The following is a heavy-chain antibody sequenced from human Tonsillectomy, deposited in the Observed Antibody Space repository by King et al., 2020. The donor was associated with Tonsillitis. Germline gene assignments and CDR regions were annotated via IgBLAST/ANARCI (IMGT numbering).Heavy chain of an antibody. CDR3: TTDDPSLGADRGGMYYFDC. J-gene: IGHJ4*02. D-gene: IGHD3-16*01. Sequence: VQLVESGGGLVKPGGSLRLSCAGSGFSFTNAWMTWVRHAPGKGLQWVGRIKSKTDGGTTDYAAPVKGRFTISRDDSKNTLYLQMNSLKIEDTAVYYCTTDDPSLGADRGGMYYFDCWGLGTLVTVSS. CDR2: IKSKTDGGTT. V-gene: IGHV3-15*01. CDR1: GFSFTNAW.